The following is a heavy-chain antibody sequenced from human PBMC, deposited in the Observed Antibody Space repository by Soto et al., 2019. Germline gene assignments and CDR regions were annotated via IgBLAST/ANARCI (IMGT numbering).Heavy chain of an antibody. CDR2: IKADGSEK. D-gene: IGHD3-16*01. Sequence: EVQLVESGGGLVQPGGSLRLSCLASEFTFNTYWMNWVRQAPGRGLEWVANIKADGSEKNYVDSLKGRFTISRDNAKNSLYLQMNSLRGEDTAVYFCARDWGTPGRGSAVGYYYHYGMDVWGQGTTVTVSS. CDR1: EFTFNTYW. J-gene: IGHJ6*02. V-gene: IGHV3-7*05. CDR3: ARDWGTPGRGSAVGYYYHYGMDV.